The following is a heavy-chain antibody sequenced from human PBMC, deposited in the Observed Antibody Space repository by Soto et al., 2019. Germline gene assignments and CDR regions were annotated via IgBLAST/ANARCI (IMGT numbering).Heavy chain of an antibody. V-gene: IGHV1-46*03. J-gene: IGHJ4*02. CDR3: ARDPCSGSSCYSGYYFDY. CDR1: GYTFTSYY. CDR2: INPSGGST. Sequence: ASVKVSCKASGYTFTSYYMHWVRQAPGQGLEWMGIINPSGGSTSYAQKFQGRVTMTRDTSTSTVYMGLSSLRSEDTAVYYCARDPCSGSSCYSGYYFDYWGQGTLVTVSS. D-gene: IGHD2-15*01.